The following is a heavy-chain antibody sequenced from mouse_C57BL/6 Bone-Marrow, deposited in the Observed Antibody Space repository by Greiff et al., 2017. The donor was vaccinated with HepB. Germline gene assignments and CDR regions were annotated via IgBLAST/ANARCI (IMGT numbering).Heavy chain of an antibody. D-gene: IGHD1-1*01. Sequence: VQLQPSGPELVKPGASMKISCKASGYAFSSSWMNWVKPRPGKGLGGIGRIYPGDGDTNYNGKFKGKATLTADESSSTAYMQLSSLTSEDSAVYFCASYYYGSSLYAMDYWGQGTSVTVSS. V-gene: IGHV1-82*01. CDR2: IYPGDGDT. CDR1: GYAFSSSW. J-gene: IGHJ4*01. CDR3: ASYYYGSSLYAMDY.